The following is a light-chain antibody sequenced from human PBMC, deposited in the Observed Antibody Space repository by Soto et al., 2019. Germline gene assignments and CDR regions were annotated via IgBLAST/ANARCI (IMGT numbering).Light chain of an antibody. CDR3: QQYNNWPSIT. CDR1: QSVSSN. V-gene: IGKV3-15*01. CDR2: GAS. J-gene: IGKJ5*01. Sequence: EIVMTQSPATLSVSPGERATLACRSSQSVSSNLAWYQQQPCQAPRLLIYGASTKATGIPARFSGSGSGTEFTLTISSLQSEDFAVYYCQQYNNWPSITFGQGTRLEI.